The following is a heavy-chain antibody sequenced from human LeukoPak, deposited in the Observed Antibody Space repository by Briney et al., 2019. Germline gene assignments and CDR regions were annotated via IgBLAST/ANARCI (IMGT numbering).Heavy chain of an antibody. CDR1: GGSISSYY. J-gene: IGHJ4*02. V-gene: IGHV4-59*12. Sequence: PSETLSLTCSVSGGSISSYYWNWIRQTPGKGLEWIGSIYYSGSTYYNPSLKSRVTISVDTSKNQFSLKLSSVTAADTAVYYCARDNTAIWFGELLPLAYFDYWGQGTLVTVSS. CDR3: ARDNTAIWFGELLPLAYFDY. D-gene: IGHD3-10*01. CDR2: IYYSGST.